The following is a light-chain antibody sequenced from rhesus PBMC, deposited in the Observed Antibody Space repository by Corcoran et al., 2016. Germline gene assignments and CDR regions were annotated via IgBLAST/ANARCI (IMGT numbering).Light chain of an antibody. J-gene: IGKJ1*01. CDR1: QGISSW. V-gene: IGKV1-22*01. CDR3: LQYSSSPRT. CDR2: KAA. Sequence: DIQMTQSPSSLSASVGDTVTITCQASQGISSWLAWYQQKPGKDPKLLIYKAASLKSGVPSRFSGSGSVTDFTLTHSSLQPEDFATYYWLQYSSSPRTFGQGTKVEIK.